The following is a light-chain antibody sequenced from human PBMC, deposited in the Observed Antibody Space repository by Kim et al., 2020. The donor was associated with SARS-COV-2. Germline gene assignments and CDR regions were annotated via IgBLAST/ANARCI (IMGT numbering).Light chain of an antibody. CDR2: AAS. Sequence: ACVGDRVTITCRASQGIRNELGWYQQKPGKAPKLLIYAASSLQSGGPSRFSGSGSGTEFTLTISSLQPEDFATYYCLQDYNYPWTFGQGTKVDIK. CDR1: QGIRNE. J-gene: IGKJ1*01. CDR3: LQDYNYPWT. V-gene: IGKV1-6*01.